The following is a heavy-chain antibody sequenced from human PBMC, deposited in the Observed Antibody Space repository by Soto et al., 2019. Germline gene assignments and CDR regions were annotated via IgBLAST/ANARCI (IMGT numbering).Heavy chain of an antibody. V-gene: IGHV2-70*13. Sequence: SGPTLVNPTETLTLTCTFSGFSLTSPGMFVSWIRQPPGKALEWLALIERDDDDKYYSTSLKTRLTISKDTRKNQVVLTMANMDTADTGTYYCARSIRGPRRFNGMDVWGQGTTV. CDR2: IERDDDDK. CDR1: GFSLTSPGMF. CDR3: ARSIRGPRRFNGMDV. J-gene: IGHJ6*02. D-gene: IGHD1-20*01.